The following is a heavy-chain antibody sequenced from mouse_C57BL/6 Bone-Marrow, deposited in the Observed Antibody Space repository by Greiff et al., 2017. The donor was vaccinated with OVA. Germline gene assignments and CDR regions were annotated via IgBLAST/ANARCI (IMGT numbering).Heavy chain of an antibody. CDR2: IYPGNSDT. D-gene: IGHD1-3*01. J-gene: IGHJ2*01. Sequence: EVQLKESGTVLARPGASVKMSCKTSGYTFTSYWMHWVKQRPGQGLEWIGAIYPGNSDTSYNQTFKGKAKPTAVTSASTAYMELSSLTNEDAAVYYCTGYSSDYWGQGTTLTVSS. CDR1: GYTFTSYW. CDR3: TGYSSDY. V-gene: IGHV1-5*01.